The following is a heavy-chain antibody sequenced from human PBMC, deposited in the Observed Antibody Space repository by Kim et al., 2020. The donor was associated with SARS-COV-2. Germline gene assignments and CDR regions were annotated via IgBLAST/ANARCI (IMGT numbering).Heavy chain of an antibody. D-gene: IGHD2-2*02. CDR3: TTKDIVVVPAAIGSAFDI. J-gene: IGHJ3*02. CDR2: IKSKTDGGTT. Sequence: GGSLRLSCAASGFTFSNAWMSWVRQAPGKGLEWVGRIKSKTDGGTTDYAAPVKGRFTISRDDSKNTLYLQMNSLKTEDTAVYYCTTKDIVVVPAAIGSAFDIWGQGTMVTVSS. CDR1: GFTFSNAW. V-gene: IGHV3-15*01.